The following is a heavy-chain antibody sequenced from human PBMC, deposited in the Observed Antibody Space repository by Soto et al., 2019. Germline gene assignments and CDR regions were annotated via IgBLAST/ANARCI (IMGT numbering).Heavy chain of an antibody. J-gene: IGHJ4*02. D-gene: IGHD3-22*01. CDR2: IWYDGSNK. V-gene: IGHV3-33*01. Sequence: ESGGGVVQPGRSLRLSCAASGFTFSSYGMHWVRQAPGKGLEWVAVIWYDGSNKYYADSVKGRFTISRDNSKNTLYLQMNSLRAEDTAVYYCARVDSSGYYPGDFDYWGQGTLVTVSS. CDR1: GFTFSSYG. CDR3: ARVDSSGYYPGDFDY.